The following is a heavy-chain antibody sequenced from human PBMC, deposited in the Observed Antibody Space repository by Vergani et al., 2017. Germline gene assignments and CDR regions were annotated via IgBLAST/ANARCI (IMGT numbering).Heavy chain of an antibody. Sequence: EVQLVESGGGLVQPGGSLRLSCAASGFTFSSYSMNWVRQAPGKGLGWVSYISSSSSTIYYADSVKGRFTISRDNANNSLDLQMNSLRAEDTAGYYCAKTHESARPPGRGGMDVWGQGTTVTVSS. CDR2: ISSSSSTI. V-gene: IGHV3-48*04. J-gene: IGHJ6*02. D-gene: IGHD6-6*01. CDR3: AKTHESARPPGRGGMDV. CDR1: GFTFSSYS.